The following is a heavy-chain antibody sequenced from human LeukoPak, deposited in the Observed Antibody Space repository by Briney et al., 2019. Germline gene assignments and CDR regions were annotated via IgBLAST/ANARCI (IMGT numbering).Heavy chain of an antibody. D-gene: IGHD3-10*01. CDR3: ARERGFGELLGLDY. V-gene: IGHV7-4-1*02. Sequence: GASVKVSCKASGYTFTSYVLNWVRQAPGQGLEWMGFINTYTRNPTYAQGFTGRFVFSLDTSVSTAYLHINDLKADDTAVYYCARERGFGELLGLDYWGQGTLVTVSS. CDR1: GYTFTSYV. CDR2: INTYTRNP. J-gene: IGHJ4*02.